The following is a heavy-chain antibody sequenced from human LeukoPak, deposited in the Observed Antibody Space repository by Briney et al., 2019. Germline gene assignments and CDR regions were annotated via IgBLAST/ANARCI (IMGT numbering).Heavy chain of an antibody. CDR3: ARGRITIFGEFIDY. CDR1: GGSFRGYY. D-gene: IGHD3-3*01. V-gene: IGHV4-34*01. CDR2: IKHSGST. Sequence: PSETLSLTCAVYGGSFRGYYWSWIRQPPGKGLEWIGEIKHSGSTNYNPSLKSRVTISVDTSKNQFSLKLSSVTAADTAVYYCARGRITIFGEFIDYWGQGTLVTVSS. J-gene: IGHJ4*02.